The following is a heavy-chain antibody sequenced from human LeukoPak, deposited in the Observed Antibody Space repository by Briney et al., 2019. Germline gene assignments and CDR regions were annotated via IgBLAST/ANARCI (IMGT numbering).Heavy chain of an antibody. CDR3: AKDPTAVAGSPFDY. D-gene: IGHD6-19*01. CDR2: ISWNSGSI. J-gene: IGHJ4*02. Sequence: GRSLRLSCAASGFTFDEYAMHWVRQAPRKGLEWVSGISWNSGSIGYADSVKGRFTISRDNAKNSLYLQMNSLRVEDTALYYCAKDPTAVAGSPFDYWGQGALVTVSS. V-gene: IGHV3-9*01. CDR1: GFTFDEYA.